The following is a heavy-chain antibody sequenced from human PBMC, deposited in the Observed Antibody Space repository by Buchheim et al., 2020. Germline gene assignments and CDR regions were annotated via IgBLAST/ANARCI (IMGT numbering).Heavy chain of an antibody. D-gene: IGHD4-17*01. CDR1: GFTFRTYG. CDR3: AKDSPWDTVTPQDLYWDFDL. J-gene: IGHJ2*01. Sequence: QVQLVESGGGVVQPGRSLRLSCAASGFTFRTYGMHWVRQAPGKGLEWVAVISYDGSNKYYADSVKGRFTISRANSKNTLYLQMNSLRAEDTAVYYCAKDSPWDTVTPQDLYWDFDLWGRGTL. V-gene: IGHV3-30*18. CDR2: ISYDGSNK.